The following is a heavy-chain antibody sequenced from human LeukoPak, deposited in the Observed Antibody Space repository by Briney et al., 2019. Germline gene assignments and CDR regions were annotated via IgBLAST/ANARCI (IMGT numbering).Heavy chain of an antibody. Sequence: GGSLRLPCAASGFTFSSYVMSWVRQAPGKGLEWVSAISGSGGSTYYADSVRGRFTISRDNSKNILYLQMNSLRTEDSAVYFCAKDFRVGARSFDYWGQGTLVTVSS. CDR3: AKDFRVGARSFDY. D-gene: IGHD1-26*01. V-gene: IGHV3-23*01. CDR1: GFTFSSYV. CDR2: ISGSGGST. J-gene: IGHJ4*02.